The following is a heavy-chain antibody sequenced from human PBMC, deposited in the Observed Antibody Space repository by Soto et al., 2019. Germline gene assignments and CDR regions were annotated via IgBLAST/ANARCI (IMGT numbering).Heavy chain of an antibody. Sequence: QVQLVQSGAEVKKPGSSVKVSCKASGGTFSNYAITWVRQAPGQGLEWLGRIIPIFGSGNYAHNLQGRVTITPDASTTTAYMELSSLRSDDTAVYYCAKDGGKDGYFGNWFDPWGQATLVTVSS. V-gene: IGHV1-69*15. D-gene: IGHD5-12*01. CDR2: IIPIFGSG. J-gene: IGHJ5*02. CDR1: GGTFSNYA. CDR3: AKDGGKDGYFGNWFDP.